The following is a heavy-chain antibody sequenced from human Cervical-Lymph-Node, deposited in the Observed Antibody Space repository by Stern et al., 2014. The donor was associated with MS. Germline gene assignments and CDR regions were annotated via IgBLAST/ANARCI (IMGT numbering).Heavy chain of an antibody. CDR2: VNTYNGYT. CDR3: ARDISFLLRRIQLGVAHYFDY. V-gene: IGHV1-3*04. D-gene: IGHD1-1*01. J-gene: IGHJ4*02. CDR1: GYNFTTNA. Sequence: HVQLVQSGAEVKKPGAAVKVSCKASGYNFTTNALHWVRQAPGQSLEWMGWVNTYNGYTRYSQKGQGRVTITTDTTSNTVYMEMSSLRSEDTAIYYCARDISFLLRRIQLGVAHYFDYWGQGTLVTVTS.